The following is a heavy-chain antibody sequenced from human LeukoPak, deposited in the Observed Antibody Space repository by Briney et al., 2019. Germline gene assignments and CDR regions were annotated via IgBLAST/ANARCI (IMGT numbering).Heavy chain of an antibody. CDR1: GGSISSYY. D-gene: IGHD3-22*01. CDR3: ARGGDYYDSSGRSYNWFDP. Sequence: PSETLSLTCTVSGGSISSYYWSWIRQPPGKGLEWIGYIYYSGSTNYNPSLKSRVTISVDTSKNQLSLKLSSVTAADTAVYYCARGGDYYDSSGRSYNWFDPWGQGTLVTVSS. CDR2: IYYSGST. V-gene: IGHV4-59*01. J-gene: IGHJ5*02.